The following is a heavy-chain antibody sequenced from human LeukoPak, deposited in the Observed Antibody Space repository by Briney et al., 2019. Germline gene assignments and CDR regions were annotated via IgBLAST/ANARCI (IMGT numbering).Heavy chain of an antibody. D-gene: IGHD3-10*01. CDR3: ARKENVYYYFDY. V-gene: IGHV4-28*01. CDR2: IYHSGTA. J-gene: IGHJ4*02. CDR1: GYSITSSSW. Sequence: PSDTLSLTCAVSGYSITSSSWWGWIRQPPGKGLEWIGYIYHSGTAYYNPSLQSRVTMSVDTSKNQFSLKLSSVTAVDTAVYYCARKENVYYYFDYWGQGTLVTVSS.